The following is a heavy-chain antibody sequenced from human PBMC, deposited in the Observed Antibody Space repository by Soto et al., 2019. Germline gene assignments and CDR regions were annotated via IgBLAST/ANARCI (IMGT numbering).Heavy chain of an antibody. CDR1: GYTFTSYG. CDR3: ARDNGQWMVND. CDR2: ISTYNGNT. D-gene: IGHD6-19*01. Sequence: QVQLVQSGAEVKKPGASVKVSCKTSGYTFTSYGISWVRQAPGQGLEWIGWISTYNGNTKHSQRLQVRVSMTTDTSISSAYMDLRSLRSDDTALYYCARDNGQWMVNDWCQATLLTVSS. V-gene: IGHV1-18*01. J-gene: IGHJ4*02.